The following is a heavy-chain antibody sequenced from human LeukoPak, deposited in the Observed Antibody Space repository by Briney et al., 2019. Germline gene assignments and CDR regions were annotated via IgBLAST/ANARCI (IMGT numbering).Heavy chain of an antibody. V-gene: IGHV3-48*02. Sequence: PGGSLRLSCAASGFTFSSYSMNWVRQAPGKGLEWVSYISSSSTIYYADSVKGRFTISRDNAKNSLYLQMNSLRDEDTAVYYCARDPGYSSGWYGDDYWGQGTLVTVSS. CDR2: ISSSSTI. J-gene: IGHJ4*02. CDR1: GFTFSSYS. CDR3: ARDPGYSSGWYGDDY. D-gene: IGHD6-19*01.